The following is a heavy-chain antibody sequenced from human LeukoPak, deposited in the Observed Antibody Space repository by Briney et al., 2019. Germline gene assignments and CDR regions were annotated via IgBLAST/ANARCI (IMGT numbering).Heavy chain of an antibody. Sequence: ASVKVSCKASGYTFTSYGISWVRQAPGQGLEWMGWISAYNGNANYAQKLQGRVTMTTDTSTSTVYMELRSLRSDDTAVYYCARCPTYCSSTSCFYWYFDLWGRGTLVTVSS. CDR1: GYTFTSYG. D-gene: IGHD2-2*01. CDR3: ARCPTYCSSTSCFYWYFDL. CDR2: ISAYNGNA. V-gene: IGHV1-18*04. J-gene: IGHJ2*01.